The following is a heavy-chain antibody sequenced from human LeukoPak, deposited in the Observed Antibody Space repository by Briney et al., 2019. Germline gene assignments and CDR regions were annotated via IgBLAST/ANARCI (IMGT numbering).Heavy chain of an antibody. Sequence: ASVKVSCKASGGTFSSYAISWVRQAPGQGLEWMGRIIPIFGIANYAKKFQGRVTITADKSTSTAYMELSSLRSEDTAVYYCARGVCGGDCYLRDYYYYGMDVWGQGTTVTVSS. D-gene: IGHD2-21*02. CDR3: ARGVCGGDCYLRDYYYYGMDV. CDR2: IIPIFGIA. J-gene: IGHJ6*02. CDR1: GGTFSSYA. V-gene: IGHV1-69*04.